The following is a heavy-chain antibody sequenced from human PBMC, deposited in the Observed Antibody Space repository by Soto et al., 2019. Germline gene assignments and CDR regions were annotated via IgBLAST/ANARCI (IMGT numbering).Heavy chain of an antibody. CDR3: ARMATSGTLNWFDP. CDR1: GYTFTSYY. V-gene: IGHV1-8*02. J-gene: IGHJ5*02. CDR2: MNPNSGNT. Sequence: ASVKVSCKASGYTFTSYYMHCVRQATGQGLEWMGWMNPNSGNTGYAQKFQGRVTMTRNTSMTTAYLELSSLRSDDTAIYYCARMATSGTLNWFDPWGQGTLVTVSS.